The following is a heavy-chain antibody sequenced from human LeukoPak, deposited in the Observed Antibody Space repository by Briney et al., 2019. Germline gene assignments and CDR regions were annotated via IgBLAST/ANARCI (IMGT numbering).Heavy chain of an antibody. CDR1: GYTFTSYD. CDR2: INPNSGGT. Sequence: GASVKVSCKASGYTFTSYDINWVRQATGQGLEWMGWINPNSGGTNYAQKFQGRVTMTRDTSISTAYMELSRLRSDDTAVYYCAREESSSWYWGQGTLVTVSS. J-gene: IGHJ4*02. D-gene: IGHD6-13*01. V-gene: IGHV1-2*02. CDR3: AREESSSWY.